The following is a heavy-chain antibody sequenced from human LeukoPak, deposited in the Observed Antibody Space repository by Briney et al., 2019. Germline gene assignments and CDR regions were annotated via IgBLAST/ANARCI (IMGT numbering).Heavy chain of an antibody. D-gene: IGHD2-2*01. Sequence: GASVKVSCKASGGTFNTSSISWVRQAPGQGLEWMGGIIPIYDTANYAQQFQGRVTITADESTSTAYMELSSLRSEDTAVYYCARGYCSSTSCYSWFDPWGQGTLVTVSS. CDR1: GGTFNTSS. CDR3: ARGYCSSTSCYSWFDP. CDR2: IIPIYDTA. V-gene: IGHV1-69*13. J-gene: IGHJ5*02.